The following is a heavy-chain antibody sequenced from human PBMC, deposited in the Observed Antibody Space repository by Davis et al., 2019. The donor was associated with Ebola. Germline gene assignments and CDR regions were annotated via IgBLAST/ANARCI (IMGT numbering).Heavy chain of an antibody. CDR2: IWYDGSNK. CDR3: ARDQLLVSGY. Sequence: GESLMLSCAAPGFTFSSYGMHWVRQAPGKGLEWVAVIWYDGSNKYYADSEKGRFTIPRDNAKNPLYLQMNSLRAEDTAVYYCARDQLLVSGYWGQGTLVTVSS. V-gene: IGHV3-33*01. D-gene: IGHD6-13*01. CDR1: GFTFSSYG. J-gene: IGHJ4*02.